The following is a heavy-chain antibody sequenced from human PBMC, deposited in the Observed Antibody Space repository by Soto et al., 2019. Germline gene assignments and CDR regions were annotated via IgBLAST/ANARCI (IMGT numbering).Heavy chain of an antibody. CDR3: ARDIVAVVAELDI. CDR2: ISSSSSYI. CDR1: GFTFSSYG. J-gene: IGHJ3*02. Sequence: GGSLRLSCAASGFTFSSYGMNWVRQAPGKGLEWVSSISSSSSYIYYADSVKGRFTISRDNAKNSLYLQMNSLRAEDTAVYYCARDIVAVVAELDIWGQGTMVTVSS. D-gene: IGHD2-15*01. V-gene: IGHV3-21*01.